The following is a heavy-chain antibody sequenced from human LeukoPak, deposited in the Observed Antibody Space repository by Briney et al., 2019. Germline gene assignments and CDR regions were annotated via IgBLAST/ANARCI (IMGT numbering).Heavy chain of an antibody. V-gene: IGHV1-69*13. J-gene: IGHJ3*02. D-gene: IGHD2-21*02. CDR1: GYTFTSYA. CDR3: ARLLTAIDAFDI. CDR2: IIPIFGTA. Sequence: GASVKVSCKASGYTFTSYAMHWVRQAPGQRLEWMGGIIPIFGTANYAQKFQGRVTITADESTSTAYMELSSLRSEDTAVYYCARLLTAIDAFDIWGQGTMVTVSS.